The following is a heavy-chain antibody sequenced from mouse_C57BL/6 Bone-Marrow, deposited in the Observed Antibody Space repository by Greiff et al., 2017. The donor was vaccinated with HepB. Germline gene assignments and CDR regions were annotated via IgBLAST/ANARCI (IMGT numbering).Heavy chain of an antibody. V-gene: IGHV1-76*01. D-gene: IGHD3-1*01. CDR2: IYPGSGNT. J-gene: IGHJ4*01. CDR3: ARSRASNAMDY. CDR1: GYTFTDYY. Sequence: VQLQQSGAELVRPGASVKLSCKASGYTFTDYYINWVKQRPGQGLEWIARIYPGSGNTYYNEKFKGKATLTAEKSSSTAYMQLSSLTSEDSAVYFCARSRASNAMDYWGQGTSVTVSS.